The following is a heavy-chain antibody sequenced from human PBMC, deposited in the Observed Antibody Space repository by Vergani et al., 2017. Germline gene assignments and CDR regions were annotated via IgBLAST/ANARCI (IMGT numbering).Heavy chain of an antibody. CDR3: ARHDSGHYDSSYYGLDV. J-gene: IGHJ6*02. D-gene: IGHD3-16*01. V-gene: IGHV4-34*02. CDR2: ICHTEDT. Sequence: QVQLQQWGAGVVKPSGTLSLTCAVFGESFSSFYWSWIRQPPGKGLEWIGEICHTEDTKYSPSLKSRVTVSVDESRNLFSLRLNSVTAADTAVYYCARHDSGHYDSSYYGLDVWGQGTTVTVSS. CDR1: GESFSSFY.